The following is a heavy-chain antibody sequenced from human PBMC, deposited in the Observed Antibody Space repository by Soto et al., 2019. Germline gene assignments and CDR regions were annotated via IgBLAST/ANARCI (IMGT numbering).Heavy chain of an antibody. CDR1: GGTFSIYA. CDR2: IIPIFGTA. V-gene: IGHV1-69*06. Sequence: GASVKVSCKASGGTFSIYAVSWVRKAPGQGLEWMGGIIPIFGTANYAQKFQGRVKITADKSTSTPYLELSSLRSEDTAVYYCARGMRGGNFGVVYYYYGMDVWGQGATVTVSS. D-gene: IGHD3-3*01. CDR3: ARGMRGGNFGVVYYYYGMDV. J-gene: IGHJ6*02.